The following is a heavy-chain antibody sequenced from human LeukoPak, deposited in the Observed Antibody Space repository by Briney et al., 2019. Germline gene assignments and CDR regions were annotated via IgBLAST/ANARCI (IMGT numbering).Heavy chain of an antibody. CDR3: ARYCSGASCYLGLDY. J-gene: IGHJ4*02. D-gene: IGHD2-2*01. CDR2: ISPTSDYT. Sequence: KPGGSLRLSCAASGFTFIDYSMSWIRQAPGKGLEWVSYISPTSDYTSYADSVKGRFTISRDNSRNTLYLQMNSLRADDTAVYYCARYCSGASCYLGLDYWGQGTLVTVSS. V-gene: IGHV3-11*03. CDR1: GFTFIDYS.